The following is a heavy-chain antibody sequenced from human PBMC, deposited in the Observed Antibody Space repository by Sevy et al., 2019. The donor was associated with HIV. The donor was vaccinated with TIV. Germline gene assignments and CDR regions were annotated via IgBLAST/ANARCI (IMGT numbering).Heavy chain of an antibody. J-gene: IGHJ6*02. D-gene: IGHD3-3*01. CDR1: GYTFTSYY. Sequence: ASVKVSCKASGYTFTSYYMHWVRQAPGQGLEWMGIINPSGGSTSYAQKFQGRVTMTRDTSTSTVYMELSSLRSEDTAVYYCARERYTYYDFWSGYPTYYYYYYGMDVWGRGTTVTVSS. V-gene: IGHV1-46*03. CDR3: ARERYTYYDFWSGYPTYYYYYYGMDV. CDR2: INPSGGST.